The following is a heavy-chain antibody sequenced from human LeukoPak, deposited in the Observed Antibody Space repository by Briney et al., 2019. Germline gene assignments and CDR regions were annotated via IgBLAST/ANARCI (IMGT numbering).Heavy chain of an antibody. Sequence: PGRSLRLSCTASGFTFGDDAMSRVRQAPGQGLEWVVFVRSKTYGGTTEYAASVKGRFTISRDDSKSIAYLHMNSLKTEDTAVYYCTRGPIQQWPYYGMDVWGQGTTVTVS. CDR1: GFTFGDDA. V-gene: IGHV3-49*04. D-gene: IGHD5-18*01. CDR2: VRSKTYGGTT. CDR3: TRGPIQQWPYYGMDV. J-gene: IGHJ6*02.